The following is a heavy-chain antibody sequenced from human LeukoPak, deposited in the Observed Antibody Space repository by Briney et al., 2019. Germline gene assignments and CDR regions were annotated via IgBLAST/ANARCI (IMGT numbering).Heavy chain of an antibody. CDR1: GYSISSGYY. CDR2: IYHSGST. J-gene: IGHJ4*02. V-gene: IGHV4-38-2*01. D-gene: IGHD2-21*01. Sequence: SETLSLTCAVSGYSISSGYYWGWIRQPPGEGLEWIGSIYHSGSTYYNPSLKSRVTISVDTSKNQFSLKLSSVTAADTAVYYCARLGCGGDCTTDYWGQGTLVTVSS. CDR3: ARLGCGGDCTTDY.